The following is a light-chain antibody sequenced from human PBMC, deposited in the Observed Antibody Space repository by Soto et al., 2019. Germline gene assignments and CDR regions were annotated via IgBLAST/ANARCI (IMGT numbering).Light chain of an antibody. CDR3: SSYTTSSTQV. CDR1: SSDIGGYKH. V-gene: IGLV2-14*01. CDR2: EVT. Sequence: QSVLTQPASVSGAPGQSITISCTGTSSDIGGYKHVSWYQQHPGKAPKLMIYEVTNRPSGVSYRFSGSKSGNTASLTISGLQAEDEADYYCSSYTTSSTQVFGTGTKVTVL. J-gene: IGLJ1*01.